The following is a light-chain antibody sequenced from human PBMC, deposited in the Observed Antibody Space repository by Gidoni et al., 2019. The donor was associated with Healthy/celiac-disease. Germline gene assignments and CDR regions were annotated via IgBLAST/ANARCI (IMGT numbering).Light chain of an antibody. J-gene: IGLJ3*02. V-gene: IGLV2-14*01. Sequence: QSALTQPASVSGSPAQSITSSCTGTSSDVGGYNYVSWYQQHPGKAPKLMIYEVSNRPSGVSNRFSGSKSGNTAALTISGLQAEDEADYYCSSYTSSSTLGVFGGGTKLTVL. CDR3: SSYTSSSTLGV. CDR1: SSDVGGYNY. CDR2: EVS.